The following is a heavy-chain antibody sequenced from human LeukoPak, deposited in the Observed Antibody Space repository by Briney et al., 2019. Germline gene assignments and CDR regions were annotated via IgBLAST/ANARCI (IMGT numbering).Heavy chain of an antibody. V-gene: IGHV3-21*01. CDR2: TSTRSGTYT. CDR1: GLTFSSYS. D-gene: IGHD3-22*01. CDR3: ASSGAISMIRNNWFDP. Sequence: GGSLRLSCAASGLTFSSYSFHWVRQAPGKGLVWISSTSTRSGTYTYYADSVKGRFIISRDNAKNSLYLQMNSLRSDDTAVYYCASSGAISMIRNNWFDPWGQGTLVTVSA. J-gene: IGHJ5*02.